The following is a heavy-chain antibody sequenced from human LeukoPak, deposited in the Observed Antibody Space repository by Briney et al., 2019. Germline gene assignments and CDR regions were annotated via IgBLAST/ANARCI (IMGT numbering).Heavy chain of an antibody. V-gene: IGHV1-8*01. CDR1: GYTFTSYD. J-gene: IGHJ6*02. CDR3: ARGAVYDFWSGYYYYYGMDV. CDR2: MNPNSGNT. Sequence: ASVKVSCKASGYTFTSYDINWVRQATGQGLEWMGWMNPNSGNTGYAQKFQGRVTMTRNTSISTAYMELSSLRSEDTAVYYCARGAVYDFWSGYYYYYGMDVWGQGTTVTVSS. D-gene: IGHD3-3*01.